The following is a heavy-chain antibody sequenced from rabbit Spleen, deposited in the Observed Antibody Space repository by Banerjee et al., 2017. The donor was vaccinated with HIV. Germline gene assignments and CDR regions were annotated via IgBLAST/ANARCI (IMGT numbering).Heavy chain of an antibody. J-gene: IGHJ6*01. CDR3: ARDSGSSFSSYGMDL. CDR2: INTNNGVT. CDR1: GFDLSTSNY. Sequence: QSLEESGGDLVKPGASLTLTCTASGFDLSTSNYMCWVRQAPGKGLEWIGCINTNNGVTWYASWAKGRFTISKTSSTTVTLQMTSLTAADTATYFCARDSGSSFSSYGMDLWGPGTLVTVS. V-gene: IGHV1S40*01. D-gene: IGHD8-1*01.